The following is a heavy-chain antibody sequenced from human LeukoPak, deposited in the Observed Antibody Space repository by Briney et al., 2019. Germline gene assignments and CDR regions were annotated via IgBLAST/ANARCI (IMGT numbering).Heavy chain of an antibody. Sequence: SETLSLTCTVSGGSISSGNYYWSWIRQPAGKGLEWIGRIYTSGSTNYNPSLKSRVTISVDTSKNQFSLKLSSVTAADTAVYYCARHGVYGSGSYYWFDPWGQGTLVTVSS. CDR1: GGSISSGNYY. D-gene: IGHD3-10*01. J-gene: IGHJ5*02. V-gene: IGHV4-61*02. CDR2: IYTSGST. CDR3: ARHGVYGSGSYYWFDP.